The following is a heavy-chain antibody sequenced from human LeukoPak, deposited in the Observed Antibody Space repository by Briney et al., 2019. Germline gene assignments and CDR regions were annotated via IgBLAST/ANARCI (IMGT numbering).Heavy chain of an antibody. J-gene: IGHJ4*02. CDR2: LTRSGST. Sequence: PSETLSLTCGVYGGSFSGYYWSWIRRPPGKGLEWIGELTRSGSTNYNPSLRSRVTISVDTSKNQFSLRLSSVTAADTAVYYCARGSFDSSGYYVFDYWGQGSLVTVSS. D-gene: IGHD3-22*01. CDR3: ARGSFDSSGYYVFDY. CDR1: GGSFSGYY. V-gene: IGHV4-34*01.